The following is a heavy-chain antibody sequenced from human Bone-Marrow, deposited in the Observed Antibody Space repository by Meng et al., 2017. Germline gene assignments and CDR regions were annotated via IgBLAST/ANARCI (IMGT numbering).Heavy chain of an antibody. CDR2: ISSSSSYI. J-gene: IGHJ4*02. V-gene: IGHV3-21*01. CDR1: GFTFSSYE. D-gene: IGHD3-9*01. Sequence: GGSLRLSCAASGFTFSSYEMNWVRQAPGKGLEWVSSISSSSSYIYYADSVKGRFTISRDNAKNSLYLQMNSLRAEDTAVYYCARESHHYDILTGYYDYWGQGTLVTVSS. CDR3: ARESHHYDILTGYYDY.